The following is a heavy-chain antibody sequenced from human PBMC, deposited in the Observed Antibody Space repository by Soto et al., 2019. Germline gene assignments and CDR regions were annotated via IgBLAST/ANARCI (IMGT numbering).Heavy chain of an antibody. CDR2: ISGKNGNT. CDR3: ARVSSTIVVVPDYGMDV. D-gene: IGHD2-15*01. J-gene: IGHJ6*02. CDR1: GYTFISHG. V-gene: IGHV1-18*04. Sequence: QVQLVQSGVEVKKPGASVKVSCKASGYTFISHGISWVRQAPGQGLEWMGWISGKNGNTNYAQKLQGRVTLTTDTSTSTAYMELWSLRSDETDVYYCARVSSTIVVVPDYGMDVWGQRTTVTVSS.